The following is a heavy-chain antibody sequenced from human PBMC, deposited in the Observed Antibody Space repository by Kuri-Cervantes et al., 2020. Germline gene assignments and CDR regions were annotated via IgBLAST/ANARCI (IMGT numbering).Heavy chain of an antibody. CDR1: GFTFSNYL. V-gene: IGHV3-7*01. D-gene: IGHD3-22*01. Sequence: GGSLRLSCAASGFTFSNYLMSWVRQAPGKGLEWVANIKQDGSDKYYVDSVEGRFTISRDNSKNTLYLQMNSLRAEDTAVYYCAKVGSGYYFDYWGQGTLVTVSS. CDR2: IKQDGSDK. CDR3: AKVGSGYYFDY. J-gene: IGHJ4*02.